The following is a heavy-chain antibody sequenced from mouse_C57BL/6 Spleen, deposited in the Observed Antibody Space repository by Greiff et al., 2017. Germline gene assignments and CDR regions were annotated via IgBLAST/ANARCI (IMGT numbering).Heavy chain of an antibody. J-gene: IGHJ3*01. CDR3: ARDGWDRAWFAY. CDR1: GYSITSGYY. D-gene: IGHD4-1*01. V-gene: IGHV3-6*01. Sequence: DVHLVESGPGLVKPSQSLSLTCSVTGYSITSGYYWNWIRQFPGNKLEWMGYISYDGSNNYNPSLKNRISITRDTSKNQFFLKLNSVTTEDTATYYCARDGWDRAWFAYWGQGTLVTVSA. CDR2: ISYDGSN.